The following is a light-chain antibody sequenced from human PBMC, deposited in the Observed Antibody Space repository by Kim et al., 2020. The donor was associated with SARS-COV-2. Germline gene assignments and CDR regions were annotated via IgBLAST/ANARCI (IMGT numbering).Light chain of an antibody. CDR2: CTS. Sequence: ATINCKSSQSLLYSSNHKHYFPWCQQNPGPPPKLLIYCTSPRASGLPDRFSGSGSETDFSLTITILQAEDVAVYYCQQYYSSPYTFGQETKLEI. J-gene: IGKJ2*01. CDR3: QQYYSSPYT. V-gene: IGKV4-1*01. CDR1: QSLLYSSNHKHY.